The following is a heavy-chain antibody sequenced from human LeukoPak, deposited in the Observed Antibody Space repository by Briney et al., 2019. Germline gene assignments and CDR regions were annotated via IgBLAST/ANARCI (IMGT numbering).Heavy chain of an antibody. CDR1: GFTFSDHY. V-gene: IGHV3-72*01. CDR3: ARGFNGLDSKVGEN. J-gene: IGHJ4*02. Sequence: GGSLRLSCAVSGFTFSDHYMDWVRQAPGRGLAWVGRIRNKAKDYTTEYAASVKGRFTISRDDSKNSLYLQMNSLKTEDTAVYYCARGFNGLDSKVGENWGQGTLVTVSS. D-gene: IGHD1-26*01. CDR2: IRNKAKDYTT.